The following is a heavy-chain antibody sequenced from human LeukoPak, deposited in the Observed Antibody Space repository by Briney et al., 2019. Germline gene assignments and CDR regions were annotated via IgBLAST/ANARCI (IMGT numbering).Heavy chain of an antibody. CDR2: IKSKTDGGTT. V-gene: IGHV3-15*01. CDR1: GFTFSSYS. Sequence: PGGSLRLSCAASGFTFSSYSINWVRQAPGKGLEWVGRIKSKTDGGTTDYAAPVKGRFTISRDDSKNTLYLQMNSLKTEDTAVYYCTTGGGRLLVWAYWGQGTLVTVSS. D-gene: IGHD5-12*01. CDR3: TTGGGRLLVWAY. J-gene: IGHJ4*02.